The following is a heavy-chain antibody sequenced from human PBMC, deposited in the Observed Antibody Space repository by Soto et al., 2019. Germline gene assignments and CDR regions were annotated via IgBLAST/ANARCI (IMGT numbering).Heavy chain of an antibody. CDR3: AREGGDLNWFDP. V-gene: IGHV3-48*01. CDR2: ISSSSSTI. J-gene: IGHJ5*02. Sequence: EVQLVESGGGLVQPGGSLRLSCAASGFTFSSYSMNWVRQAPGKGLEWVSYISSSSSTIYYADSVKGRFPISRDNAKNSLDLQMIRLRAEDTAVYYSAREGGDLNWFDPWGQGTLITVSS. CDR1: GFTFSSYS. D-gene: IGHD4-17*01.